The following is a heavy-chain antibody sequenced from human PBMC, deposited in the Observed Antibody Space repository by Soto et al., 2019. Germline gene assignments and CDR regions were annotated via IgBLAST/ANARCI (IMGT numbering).Heavy chain of an antibody. CDR3: SRGLRYDILTGYYIDY. J-gene: IGHJ4*02. V-gene: IGHV4-59*01. CDR1: GGSISSYY. D-gene: IGHD3-9*01. Sequence: SETLSLTCTVSGGSISSYYWSWIRQPPGKGLEWIGYIYYSGSTNYNPSLKSRVTISVDTSKNQFSLKLSSVTAADTAVYYCSRGLRYDILTGYYIDYWGQGTLVTVSS. CDR2: IYYSGST.